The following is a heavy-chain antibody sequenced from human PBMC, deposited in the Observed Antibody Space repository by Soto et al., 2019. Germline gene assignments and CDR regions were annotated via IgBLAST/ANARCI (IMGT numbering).Heavy chain of an antibody. D-gene: IGHD3-16*01. CDR2: INPSGGST. J-gene: IGHJ3*02. CDR1: GYTFTSYY. CDR3: ARGAPYDYIWGSYSGAFDI. Sequence: VKVSCKASGYTFTSYYMHWVRQAPGQGLEWMGIINPSGGSTSYAQKFQGRVTMTRDTSTSTVYMELSSLRSEDTAVYYCARGAPYDYIWGSYSGAFDIWGQGTMVTVSS. V-gene: IGHV1-46*03.